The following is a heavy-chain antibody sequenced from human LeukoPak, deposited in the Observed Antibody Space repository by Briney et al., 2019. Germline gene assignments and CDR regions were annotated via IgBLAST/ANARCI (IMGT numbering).Heavy chain of an antibody. CDR3: ARDTSVSFDY. Sequence: GGSLRLSCAASGFTFSSYAMVWVRQAPGKGLEWVGRTRNKANSYTTDYAASVKGRFTISRDDSKSSLYLQMNSLKTEDTAVYYCARDTSVSFDYWGRGTLVTVSS. D-gene: IGHD2-2*01. J-gene: IGHJ4*02. V-gene: IGHV3-72*01. CDR1: GFTFSSYA. CDR2: TRNKANSYTT.